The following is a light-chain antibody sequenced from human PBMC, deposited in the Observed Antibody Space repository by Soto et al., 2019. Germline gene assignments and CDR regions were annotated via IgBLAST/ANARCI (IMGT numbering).Light chain of an antibody. V-gene: IGKV4-1*01. CDR2: WAS. CDR1: QSVLSSSNNKNY. CDR3: QQYYNIPHT. J-gene: IGKJ2*01. Sequence: DIVMTQSPDSLAVSLGERATINCKSSQSVLSSSNNKNYLAWYQQKPGQPPKLLIYWASTREPGVPDRFSGSGSVTDFTLAISSLQAEDVAVYYCQQYYNIPHTFGQGTKLEIK.